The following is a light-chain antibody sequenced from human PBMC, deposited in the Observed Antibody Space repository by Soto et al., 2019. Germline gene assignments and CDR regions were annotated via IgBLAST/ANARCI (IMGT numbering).Light chain of an antibody. CDR1: SSNIGSNT. CDR3: AAWDDSLNGWV. J-gene: IGLJ3*02. CDR2: SNN. Sequence: QSVLTQPPSASGTPGQRVTISCSGSSSNIGSNTVNWYXQLPGTAPKLLIYSNNQRPSGVPDRFSGSKSGTSASLAISGLQSEDEADYYCAAWDDSLNGWVFGGGTKLTVL. V-gene: IGLV1-44*01.